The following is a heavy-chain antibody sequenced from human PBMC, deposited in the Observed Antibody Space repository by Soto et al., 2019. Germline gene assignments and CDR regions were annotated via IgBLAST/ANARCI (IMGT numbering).Heavy chain of an antibody. CDR3: ERANDYGDSDAFDI. J-gene: IGHJ3*02. Sequence: WEPLYLPCTVSGGSISSYYWRWIRQPPGKGLEWTEYIYYSGSTNYNPSLKSRVTISVDTSKNQFSLKLSSVTAADTAVYYCERANDYGDSDAFDIWGQGTMVTVSS. CDR1: GGSISSYY. D-gene: IGHD4-17*01. CDR2: IYYSGST. V-gene: IGHV4-59*01.